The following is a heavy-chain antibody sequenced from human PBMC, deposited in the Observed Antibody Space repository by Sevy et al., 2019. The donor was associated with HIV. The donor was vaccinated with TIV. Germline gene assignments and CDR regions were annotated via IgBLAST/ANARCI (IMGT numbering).Heavy chain of an antibody. Sequence: GGSLRLSCVVSRFTFSTYWMSWVRQAPGKGLEWVANINQDGGEKYHLDSVKGRFTISRDNAKNSLYLQMNSLSAEVSAVYFCARDSSIYYDGGDYYAMDVWGQGTTVTVSS. CDR1: RFTFSTYW. D-gene: IGHD3-22*01. CDR3: ARDSSIYYDGGDYYAMDV. V-gene: IGHV3-7*01. J-gene: IGHJ6*02. CDR2: INQDGGEK.